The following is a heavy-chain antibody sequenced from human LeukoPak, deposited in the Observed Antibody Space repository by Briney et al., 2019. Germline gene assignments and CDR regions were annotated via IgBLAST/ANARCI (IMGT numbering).Heavy chain of an antibody. J-gene: IGHJ6*02. D-gene: IGHD3-3*01. CDR3: ARTTEYDFWSGYYTNYYYYYGMDV. Sequence: ASVKVSCKASGYTFTSYGISWVRQAPGQGLEWMGWISTYNSNTNYAQKLQGRVTMTRDTSTSTVYMELSSLRSEDTAVYYCARTTEYDFWSGYYTNYYYYYGMDVWGQGTTVTVSS. CDR2: ISTYNSNT. V-gene: IGHV1-18*01. CDR1: GYTFTSYG.